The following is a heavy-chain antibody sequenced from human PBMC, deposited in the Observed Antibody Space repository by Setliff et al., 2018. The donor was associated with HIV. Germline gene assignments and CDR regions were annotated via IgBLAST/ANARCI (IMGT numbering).Heavy chain of an antibody. D-gene: IGHD2-15*01. J-gene: IGHJ5*02. CDR1: GAPISSYY. V-gene: IGHV4-59*12. CDR2: IYNSGYT. CDR3: ARSSLHCGGGSCYLTWFDP. Sequence: PSETLSLTCKVSGAPISSYYWNWIRQPPGKGLEWIGYIYNSGYTNYKPSLKSRVTISLDTSKNQFSLNLRSVTAADTAVYYCARSSLHCGGGSCYLTWFDPWGQGTLVTVSS.